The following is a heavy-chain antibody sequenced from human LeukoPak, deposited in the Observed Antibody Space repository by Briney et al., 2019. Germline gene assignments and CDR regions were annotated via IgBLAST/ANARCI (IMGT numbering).Heavy chain of an antibody. J-gene: IGHJ5*01. V-gene: IGHV4-39*01. CDR2: IYYSGIT. Sequence: SETLSLTCTVSGGSISSSSHYWGWIRQPPGKGQEWIGSIYYSGITYYNPSLKSRVTISVDTSKNQFSLKLSSVTAADTAVYYCARHQYFYDGSDSFYLNWLDPWGQGALVTVSS. D-gene: IGHD3-22*01. CDR3: ARHQYFYDGSDSFYLNWLDP. CDR1: GGSISSSSHY.